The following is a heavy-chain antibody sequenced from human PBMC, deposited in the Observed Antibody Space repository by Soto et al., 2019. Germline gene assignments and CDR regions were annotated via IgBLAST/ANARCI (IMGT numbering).Heavy chain of an antibody. CDR1: GGSISTYY. J-gene: IGHJ5*02. V-gene: IGHV4-59*12. CDR2: IYYSGNT. Sequence: SETLSLTCTVTGGSISTYYWSWIRQPPGKGLEWIGHIYYSGNTNYNPSLKSRVTISVDTSKNQFSLKLSSVTAADTAVYYCARGRGEALRYFDWLSTPTVNWFDPWGQGTLVTVSS. CDR3: ARGRGEALRYFDWLSTPTVNWFDP. D-gene: IGHD3-9*01.